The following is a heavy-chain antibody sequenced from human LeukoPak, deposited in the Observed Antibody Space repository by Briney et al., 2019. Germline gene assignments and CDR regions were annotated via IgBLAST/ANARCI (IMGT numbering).Heavy chain of an antibody. CDR3: ARAVPKSVLTGGMAPWYFDL. Sequence: GASVKVSCKASGGTFSSYDMSWVRQAPGQGLEWMGRIIPILGIANYAQKFQGRVTITEDKSTSTAYMELSSLRSEDTAVYYCARAVPKSVLTGGMAPWYFDLWGRGTLVTVSS. CDR1: GGTFSSYD. J-gene: IGHJ2*01. V-gene: IGHV1-69*04. CDR2: IIPILGIA. D-gene: IGHD2-2*01.